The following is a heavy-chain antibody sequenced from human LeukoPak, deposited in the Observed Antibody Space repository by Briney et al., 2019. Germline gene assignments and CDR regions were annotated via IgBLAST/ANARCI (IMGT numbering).Heavy chain of an antibody. CDR3: AKPGITMIVVVPYYFDY. V-gene: IGHV3-23*01. CDR2: ISGSGGST. D-gene: IGHD3-22*01. J-gene: IGHJ4*02. Sequence: GGSLRLSCAASGFTFSSYAMSWVRQAPGKGLEWVSAISGSGGSTYYADSVKGRFTTSRDNSKNTLYLQMNSLRAEDTAVYYCAKPGITMIVVVPYYFDYWGQGTLVTVSS. CDR1: GFTFSSYA.